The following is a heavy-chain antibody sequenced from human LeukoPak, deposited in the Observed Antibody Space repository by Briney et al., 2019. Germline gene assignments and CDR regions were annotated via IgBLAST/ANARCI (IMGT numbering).Heavy chain of an antibody. J-gene: IGHJ6*02. CDR2: ISYDGSNK. D-gene: IGHD3-9*01. V-gene: IGHV3-30*18. CDR1: GFTFSSYG. Sequence: GGSLRLSCGASGFTFSSYGMHWVRQAPGKGLEWVAVISYDGSNKYYADSVKGRFTISRDNSKNTLYLQMNSLRAEDTAVYYCAKVNLDILTGYYIDYYYYGMDVWGQGTTVTVSS. CDR3: AKVNLDILTGYYIDYYYYGMDV.